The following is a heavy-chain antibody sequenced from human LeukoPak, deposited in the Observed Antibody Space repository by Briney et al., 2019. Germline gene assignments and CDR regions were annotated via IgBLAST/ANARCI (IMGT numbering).Heavy chain of an antibody. CDR1: GFTFSSYE. CDR2: ISSSGSTI. J-gene: IGHJ4*02. Sequence: GGSLRLSCAASGFTFSSYEMNWVRQAPGKGLEWVSYISSSGSTIYYADSVKGRFTISRDNAKNSLFLQMNSLRAEDTAVYYCARDRIAAAVPFDYWGQGTLVTVSS. CDR3: ARDRIAAAVPFDY. D-gene: IGHD6-13*01. V-gene: IGHV3-48*03.